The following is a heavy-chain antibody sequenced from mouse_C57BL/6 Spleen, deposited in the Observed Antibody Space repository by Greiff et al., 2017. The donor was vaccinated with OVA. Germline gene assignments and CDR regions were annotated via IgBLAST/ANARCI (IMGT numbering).Heavy chain of an antibody. J-gene: IGHJ2*01. CDR3: ARGSYDYPDFDY. D-gene: IGHD2-4*01. CDR2: IYPGSGST. Sequence: QVQLQQPGAELVQPGASVKMSCKASGYNFPCHWITWVKQRPGQGLEWIGAIYPGSGSTNYHETFKSETTLPVDTSSSTAYIQLSSLTSEDAAVYFCARGSYDYPDFDYWGQGTTLTVSS. CDR1: GYNFPCHW. V-gene: IGHV1-55*01.